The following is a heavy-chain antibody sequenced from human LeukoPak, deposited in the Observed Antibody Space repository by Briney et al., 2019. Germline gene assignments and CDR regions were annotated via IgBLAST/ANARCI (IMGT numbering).Heavy chain of an antibody. J-gene: IGHJ4*02. CDR3: TRDFGSGVVVTAIVD. D-gene: IGHD2-21*02. CDR2: IKQDGGQK. CDR1: GFTFSSYW. Sequence: GGSLRLSCAASGFTFSSYWMSWVRQAPGKGLEWVANIKQDGGQKYYVDSLKGRFTISRDNARNSLFLQMNSLRAEDTATYYCTRDFGSGVVVTAIVDWGRGTLVTVSS. V-gene: IGHV3-7*01.